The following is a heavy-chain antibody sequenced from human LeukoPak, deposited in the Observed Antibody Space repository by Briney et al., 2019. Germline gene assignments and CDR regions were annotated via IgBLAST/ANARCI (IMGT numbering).Heavy chain of an antibody. CDR1: GDSISGYY. CDR2: VYYSGST. J-gene: IGHJ4*02. D-gene: IGHD3-16*01. CDR3: ARGAGWLIDY. Sequence: SETLSLTCTVSGDSISGYYWSWIRQPPGKGLEWIGYVYYSGSTNYNPSLKSRVSISVDTSKNQFSLKLSSVTAADTAVYYCARGAGWLIDYWGQGILVTVSS. V-gene: IGHV4-59*01.